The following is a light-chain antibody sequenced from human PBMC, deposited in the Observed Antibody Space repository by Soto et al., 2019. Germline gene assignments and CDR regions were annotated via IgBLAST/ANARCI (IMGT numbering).Light chain of an antibody. Sequence: SYELTQPPSVSVAPGQTAWITCGGNNIGSYSVHWYQQRPGQAPVLVVYDDSDRPSGIPERFSGSKSGNTATLTISRVEAGDEADYYCQVWDSRRDRYDFGTATKLTVL. CDR3: QVWDSRRDRYD. J-gene: IGLJ1*01. CDR1: NIGSYS. CDR2: DDS. V-gene: IGLV3-21*02.